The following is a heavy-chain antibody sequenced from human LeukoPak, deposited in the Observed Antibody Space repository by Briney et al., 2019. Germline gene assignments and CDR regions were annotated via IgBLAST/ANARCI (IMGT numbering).Heavy chain of an antibody. CDR3: ARGTTSEIFGVVLSYYYYGMDV. CDR1: GCTFSSYA. Sequence: SVKVSCKASGCTFSSYAISWVRQATGQGLEWMGRIIPNIGITNYAQKFQGRVTITADNSTSTAYTELSSLRSEDTAVYYCARGTTSEIFGVVLSYYYYGMDVWGQGTTVTVAS. D-gene: IGHD3-3*01. V-gene: IGHV1-69*04. CDR2: IIPNIGIT. J-gene: IGHJ6*02.